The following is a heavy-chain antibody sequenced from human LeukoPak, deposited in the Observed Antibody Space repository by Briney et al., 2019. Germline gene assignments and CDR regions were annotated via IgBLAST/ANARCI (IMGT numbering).Heavy chain of an antibody. D-gene: IGHD3-22*01. CDR3: SYIRTPYYHDQCLDP. CDR2: ISSGSSPI. Sequence: GGSLRLSCGVSGFTFRTYSMNWGRQAPGEGLEWLSYISSGSSPIYYADSVKGGFSISRDDAHNIVFLQMNSLRDADTTVVYCSYIRTPYYHDQCLDPWGQGALVTVSS. V-gene: IGHV3-48*02. CDR1: GFTFRTYS. J-gene: IGHJ5*02.